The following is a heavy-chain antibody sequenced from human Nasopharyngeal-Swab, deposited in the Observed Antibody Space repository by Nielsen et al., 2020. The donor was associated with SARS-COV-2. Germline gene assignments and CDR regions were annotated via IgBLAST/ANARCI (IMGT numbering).Heavy chain of an antibody. CDR3: AKDREATYYYGSGSFDY. J-gene: IGHJ4*02. V-gene: IGHV3-23*01. Sequence: GESLKISCAASGFTFSSYAMSWVRQAPGKGLEWVSAISGSGGSTYYADSVKGRFTISRDNSKNTLYLQMNSLRAEDTAVHYCAKDREATYYYGSGSFDYWGQGTLVTVSS. CDR1: GFTFSSYA. CDR2: ISGSGGST. D-gene: IGHD3-10*01.